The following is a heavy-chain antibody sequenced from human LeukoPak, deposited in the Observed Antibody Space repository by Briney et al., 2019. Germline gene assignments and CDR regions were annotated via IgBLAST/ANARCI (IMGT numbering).Heavy chain of an antibody. CDR1: GLTFDDYA. J-gene: IGHJ4*02. D-gene: IGHD3-10*01. CDR3: AKDRLSGVRGALDY. V-gene: IGHV3-9*01. Sequence: PGGSLRPSCAVYGLTFDDYAMHWVRHAPGKGLEWVSSISWNSVAIGYADPVRGRFTISRYNAKNSLYLQMNSLRAEDTALYYSAKDRLSGVRGALDYWGQGTLLTVPS. CDR2: ISWNSVAI.